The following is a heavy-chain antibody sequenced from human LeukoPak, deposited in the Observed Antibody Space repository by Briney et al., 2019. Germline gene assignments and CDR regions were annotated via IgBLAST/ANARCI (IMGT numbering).Heavy chain of an antibody. V-gene: IGHV1-69*04. J-gene: IGHJ4*02. CDR1: GGTFSSYA. CDR3: ATPRSGNYWGIFAY. Sequence: SVKVSCKASGGTFSSYAISWVRQAPGQGLEWMGRIIPILGIANYAQKFQGRVTITADKSTSTAYMELNSLRAEDTAVYYCATPRSGNYWGIFAYWGQGTLVTVSS. D-gene: IGHD1-26*01. CDR2: IIPILGIA.